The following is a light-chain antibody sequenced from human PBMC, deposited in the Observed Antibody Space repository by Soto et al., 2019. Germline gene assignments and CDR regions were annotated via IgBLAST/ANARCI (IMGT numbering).Light chain of an antibody. J-gene: IGKJ5*01. CDR1: RNINGW. Sequence: DIQMTQSPSSVSASVGDRVTITCRASRNINGWLAWYQQKPGKAPQLLISGTSTLQTGVPSRFSGSTSGSDFTLTISSLQPEDFATYYCLQDYNYPHTFGQGTRLEIK. V-gene: IGKV1-12*01. CDR2: GTS. CDR3: LQDYNYPHT.